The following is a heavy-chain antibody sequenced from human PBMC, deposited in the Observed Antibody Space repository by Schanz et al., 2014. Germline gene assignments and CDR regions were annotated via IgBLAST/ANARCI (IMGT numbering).Heavy chain of an antibody. J-gene: IGHJ4*02. CDR3: ARFRESANVGDEETGSLNYFDS. Sequence: QVQLQESGPGLVKPSATLTLTCDVSGVSITTSNWWSWVRQPPGKGLEWIGEVFHSGISNSNPSLKTRVTISVDKSKNQFTMNLKSVPAADTAVYCCARFRESANVGDEETGSLNYFDSWGQGALILVSS. CDR2: VFHSGIS. V-gene: IGHV4-4*01. D-gene: IGHD3-10*01. CDR1: GVSITTSNW.